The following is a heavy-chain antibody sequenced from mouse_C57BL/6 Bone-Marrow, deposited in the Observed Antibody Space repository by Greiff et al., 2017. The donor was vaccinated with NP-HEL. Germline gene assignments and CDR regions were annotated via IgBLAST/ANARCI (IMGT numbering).Heavy chain of an antibody. Sequence: EVQVVESGGDLVKPGGSLKLSCAASGFTFSSYGMSWVRQTPDKRLEWVATISSGGSYTYYPDSVKGRFTISRDNAKNTLYLQMSSLKSEDTAMYYCARLPHWYFDVWGTGTTVTVSS. CDR1: GFTFSSYG. CDR2: ISSGGSYT. CDR3: ARLPHWYFDV. J-gene: IGHJ1*03. V-gene: IGHV5-6*01.